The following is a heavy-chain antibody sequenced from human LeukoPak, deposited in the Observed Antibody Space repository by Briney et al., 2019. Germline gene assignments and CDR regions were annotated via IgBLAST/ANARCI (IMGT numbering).Heavy chain of an antibody. J-gene: IGHJ4*02. V-gene: IGHV3-33*01. CDR1: GFTFGGYG. CDR2: IAYGGSRA. D-gene: IGHD1-14*01. CDR3: TRYNNDHFDY. Sequence: GGSLRLSCAGSGFTFGGYGMHWFRQTPGKGLGWVAVIAYGGSRAFYADSVKGRFTISRDNSKNTMSVQMDDLRAEDTAVYYCTRYNNDHFDYWGQGTLVTVSS.